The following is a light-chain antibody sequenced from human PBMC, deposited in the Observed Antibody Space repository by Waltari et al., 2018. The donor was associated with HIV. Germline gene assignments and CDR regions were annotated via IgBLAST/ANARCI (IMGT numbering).Light chain of an antibody. CDR1: SPNIGSHS. CDR2: SNN. CDR3: SSWDVGLNGWV. V-gene: IGLV1-44*01. J-gene: IGLJ3*02. Sequence: HFALTQPPSASGTPGHRVTIISSDGSPNIGSHSVTWYQLVPATAPKVLIYSNNQRPSGAPDRFSAAKSGSSTSLAISGLQSEDEADYYCSSWDVGLNGWVCGGGTKLTVL.